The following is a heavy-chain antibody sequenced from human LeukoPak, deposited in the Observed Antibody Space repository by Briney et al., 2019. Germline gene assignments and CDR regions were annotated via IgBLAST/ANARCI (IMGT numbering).Heavy chain of an antibody. V-gene: IGHV4-59*01. CDR1: GGSITSYY. Sequence: SQTLSLTCTVSGGSITSYYWSWIRQPPGKGLEWNGYIYYTGSTNYNPSLKSRVTISVDTSKNQFSLKLSSVSAADTAVYYCARVVVAAGSNWFDSWGQGTLVTVSS. D-gene: IGHD2-15*01. J-gene: IGHJ5*01. CDR2: IYYTGST. CDR3: ARVVVAAGSNWFDS.